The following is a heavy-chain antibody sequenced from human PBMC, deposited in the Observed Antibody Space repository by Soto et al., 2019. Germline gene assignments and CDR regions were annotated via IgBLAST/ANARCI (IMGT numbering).Heavy chain of an antibody. J-gene: IGHJ4*02. V-gene: IGHV1-58*01. Sequence: SVNVSCNSSVFTFSSSSVQWVRRARGQRLEWIGWIVVGSGNTNYAQKFQERVTITRDMSTSTAYMELSSLRSEDTAVYYCAAAGDTAMVPDYWGQGTLVTVSS. D-gene: IGHD5-18*01. CDR2: IVVGSGNT. CDR1: VFTFSSSS. CDR3: AAAGDTAMVPDY.